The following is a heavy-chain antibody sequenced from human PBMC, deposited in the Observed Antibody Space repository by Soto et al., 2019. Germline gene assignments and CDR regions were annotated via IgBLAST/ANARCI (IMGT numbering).Heavy chain of an antibody. CDR3: ARHGIQESPDA. CDR1: GFTVGSYS. D-gene: IGHD5-18*01. J-gene: IGHJ6*02. V-gene: IGHV3-48*02. Sequence: PGGSLRLSCAASGFTVGSYSMDWVRQAPGQGLEWISYITTSSHTIYYADSVRGRFTISRDNAKNSLFLKMNSLRDEDTAVYYCARHGIQESPDAWGQGTTVTVSS. CDR2: ITTSSHTI.